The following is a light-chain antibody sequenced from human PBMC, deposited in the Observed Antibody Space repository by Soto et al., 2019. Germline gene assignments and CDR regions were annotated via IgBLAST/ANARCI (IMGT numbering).Light chain of an antibody. CDR3: EAWDGSLNGRV. Sequence: QSVLTQPPSASGTPGQRVTISCSGSTSNIGSNTVNWYQQLPGTAPKLLIYTNNQRPSGVPDRFSGSKSGTSASLAISVLQSEDESDYYCEAWDGSLNGRVFGSGTKVRVL. J-gene: IGLJ1*01. V-gene: IGLV1-44*01. CDR2: TNN. CDR1: TSNIGSNT.